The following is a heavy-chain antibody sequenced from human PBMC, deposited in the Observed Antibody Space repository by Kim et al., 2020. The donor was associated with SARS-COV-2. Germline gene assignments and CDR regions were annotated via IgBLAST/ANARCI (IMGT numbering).Heavy chain of an antibody. CDR3: AKVSLITIFGVAYDY. V-gene: IGHV3-23*01. J-gene: IGHJ4*02. D-gene: IGHD3-3*01. Sequence: DSVKVRFTISRDNSKNTLYLQMNSLRAEDTAVYYCAKVSLITIFGVAYDYWGQGTLVTVSS.